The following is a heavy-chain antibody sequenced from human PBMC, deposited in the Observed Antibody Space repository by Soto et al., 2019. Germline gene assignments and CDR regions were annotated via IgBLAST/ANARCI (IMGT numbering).Heavy chain of an antibody. D-gene: IGHD1-26*01. J-gene: IGHJ3*02. CDR2: IYPDDSDT. CDR1: GYSFSTYW. V-gene: IGHV5-51*01. Sequence: GESLKISCKGSGYSFSTYWIGWVRQMPGKGLEWMGIIYPDDSDTRYSPSFQGQVTISADKSINTADLQWRSLKASDPAMHYCARHCHSASYYWGFDIWGQGTVVTVSS. CDR3: ARHCHSASYYWGFDI.